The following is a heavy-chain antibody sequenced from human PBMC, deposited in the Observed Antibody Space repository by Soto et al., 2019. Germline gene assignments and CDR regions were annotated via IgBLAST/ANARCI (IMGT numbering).Heavy chain of an antibody. D-gene: IGHD2-15*01. Sequence: SVKVSGKASGGTFSSYAISWVRQAPGQGLEWMGGIIPIFGTANYAQKFQGRVTITADESTSTAYMELSSLRSEDTAVYYCARAYCSGGSCYSLVDYYDLLDVCGQGTSVIVSS. CDR3: ARAYCSGGSCYSLVDYYDLLDV. V-gene: IGHV1-69*13. J-gene: IGHJ6*02. CDR1: GGTFSSYA. CDR2: IIPIFGTA.